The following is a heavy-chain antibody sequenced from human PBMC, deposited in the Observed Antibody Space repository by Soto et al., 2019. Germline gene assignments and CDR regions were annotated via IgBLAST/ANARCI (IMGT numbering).Heavy chain of an antibody. CDR3: LSGYYQAPAYYIDY. CDR1: GFTVSSNY. Sequence: HPGGSLRLSCAASGFTVSSNYMSWVRQAPGKGLEWVSVIYSGGSTYYADSVKGRFTISRDNSKNTLYLQMNSLRAEDTAVYYCLSGYYQAPAYYIDYWGQGTRVTVSS. D-gene: IGHD3-22*01. V-gene: IGHV3-53*01. CDR2: IYSGGST. J-gene: IGHJ4*02.